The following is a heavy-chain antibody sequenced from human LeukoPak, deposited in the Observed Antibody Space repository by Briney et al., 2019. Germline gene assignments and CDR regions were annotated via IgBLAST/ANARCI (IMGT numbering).Heavy chain of an antibody. Sequence: PGGSLRLSCAASGFTFSSYWMHWVRQAPGKGLVWVSRINSDGSSTSYADSVKGRFTISRDNAKNTLYLQMNSLRAEDTAVYYCARASTVYYYGSGKNWFDPWGQGTLVTVSS. CDR1: GFTFSSYW. D-gene: IGHD3-10*01. J-gene: IGHJ5*02. V-gene: IGHV3-74*01. CDR2: INSDGSST. CDR3: ARASTVYYYGSGKNWFDP.